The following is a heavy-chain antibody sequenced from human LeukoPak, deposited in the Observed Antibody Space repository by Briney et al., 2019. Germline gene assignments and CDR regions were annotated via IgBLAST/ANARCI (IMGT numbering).Heavy chain of an antibody. J-gene: IGHJ4*02. CDR2: INTNTGNP. CDR3: ARKGYCSTTTCYNLDY. V-gene: IGHV7-4-1*02. D-gene: IGHD2-2*02. CDR1: GYTFTKYA. Sequence: ASVKVSCKASGYTFTKYAIHWVRQAPGQGLEWMGWINTNTGNPTFAQGFTRRFVFSLDTSVSTAYLQISSLEAEDTAVYYCARKGYCSTTTCYNLDYWGQGTLVTVSS.